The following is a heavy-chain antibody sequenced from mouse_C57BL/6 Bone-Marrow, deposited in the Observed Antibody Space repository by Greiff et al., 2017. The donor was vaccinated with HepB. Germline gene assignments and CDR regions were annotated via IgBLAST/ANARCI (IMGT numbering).Heavy chain of an antibody. D-gene: IGHD1-1*01. CDR2: IWSGGST. J-gene: IGHJ3*01. CDR1: GFSLTSYG. CDR3: ARGGYYYEFAY. Sequence: VQLQESGPGLVQPSQCLSITCTVSGFSLTSYGIHWVRQSPGKGLEWLGVIWSGGSTDYNAAFISRLSISKDNSKSQVFLKMSSLQADDTAIYYCARGGYYYEFAYWGQGTLVTVSA. V-gene: IGHV2-2*01.